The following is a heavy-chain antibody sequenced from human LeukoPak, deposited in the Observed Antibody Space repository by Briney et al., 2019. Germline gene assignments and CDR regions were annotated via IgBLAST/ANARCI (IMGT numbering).Heavy chain of an antibody. CDR3: ARHAAAVADTRWLDP. D-gene: IGHD6-19*01. Sequence: HPGGSLRLSCAASGFTVSSNNMTWVRQAPGKGLEWVSVIYSCGSTYYADSVKSRFTISRDNSKNTLYLEMNSLRADDTAVYYCARHAAAVADTRWLDPWGQGTRVTVSS. CDR2: IYSCGST. CDR1: GFTVSSNN. J-gene: IGHJ5*02. V-gene: IGHV3-53*01.